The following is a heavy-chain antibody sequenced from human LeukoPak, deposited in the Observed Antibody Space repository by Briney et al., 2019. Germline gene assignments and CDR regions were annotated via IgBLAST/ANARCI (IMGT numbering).Heavy chain of an antibody. V-gene: IGHV4-59*01. CDR2: IYYSGST. Sequence: SETLSLTCAVYGGSFSGYYWSWIRQPPGKGLEWIGHIYYSGSTNYNPSLKSRVTISVDTSKNQFSLKLSSVTAADTAVYYCARVKLGAMGAFDIWGQGTMVTVSS. D-gene: IGHD7-27*01. CDR3: ARVKLGAMGAFDI. J-gene: IGHJ3*02. CDR1: GGSFSGYY.